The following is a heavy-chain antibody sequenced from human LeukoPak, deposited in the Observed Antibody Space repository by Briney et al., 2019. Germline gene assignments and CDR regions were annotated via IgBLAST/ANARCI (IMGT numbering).Heavy chain of an antibody. V-gene: IGHV3-74*01. CDR1: GFTFSTYW. CDR3: AREYPASFDC. J-gene: IGHJ4*02. Sequence: PGGSLRLSCAASGFTFSTYWMHWVRLLPGKGLVWVSRISNDGSNVGYADSVKGRFTISRDNAKNTLYLQMNSLTAEDTALYYCAREYPASFDCWGQGTLVTASS. CDR2: ISNDGSNV.